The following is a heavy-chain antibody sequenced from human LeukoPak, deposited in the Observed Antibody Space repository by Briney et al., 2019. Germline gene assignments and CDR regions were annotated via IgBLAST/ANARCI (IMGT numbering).Heavy chain of an antibody. V-gene: IGHV3-23*01. CDR3: ARDRYYVPDN. D-gene: IGHD3-10*02. J-gene: IGHJ4*02. CDR1: GFTFSTHA. Sequence: GGSLRLSCAASGFTFSTHAMSWVRQAPGKGLEWVSDISASGGSTYYADSVKGRFTISRDNAKNTVYLQINNLRPEDTAVYYCARDRYYVPDNWGQGTLVTVSS. CDR2: ISASGGST.